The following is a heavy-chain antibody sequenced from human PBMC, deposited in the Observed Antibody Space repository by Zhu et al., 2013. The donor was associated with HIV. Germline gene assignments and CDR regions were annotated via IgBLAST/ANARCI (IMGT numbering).Heavy chain of an antibody. CDR3: ARERGYCSGGSCYYVGAFDI. Sequence: QVQLQESGPGLVKPSETLSLTCTVSGGSISSYYWSWIRQPPGKGLEWIGYIYYSGSTNYNPSLKSRVTISVDTSKNQFSLKLSSVTAADTAVYYCARERGYCSGGSCYYVGAFDIWGQGTMVTVSS. D-gene: IGHD2-15*01. V-gene: IGHV4-59*01. CDR2: IYYSGST. CDR1: GGSISSYY. J-gene: IGHJ3*02.